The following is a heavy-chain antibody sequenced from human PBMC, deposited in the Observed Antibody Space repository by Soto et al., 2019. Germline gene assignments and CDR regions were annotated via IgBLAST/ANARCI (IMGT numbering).Heavy chain of an antibody. J-gene: IGHJ4*02. V-gene: IGHV4-31*03. CDR2: ISYSGST. CDR3: TRGDY. Sequence: QVQLQESGPGLVKPSQTLSLTCTVSGDSMTTVGYYWTWIGQHPGQGLEWIGFISYSGSTYYSSSLKGRVAISADTSKNQFSLKRNSVTAADTAVYCCTRGDYWGQGTLVTVSS. CDR1: GDSMTTVGYY.